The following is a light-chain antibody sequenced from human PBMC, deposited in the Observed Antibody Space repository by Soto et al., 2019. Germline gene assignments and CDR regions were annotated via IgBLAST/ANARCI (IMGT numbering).Light chain of an antibody. CDR3: QQYNNWPRT. CDR2: GAS. V-gene: IGKV3-15*01. J-gene: IGKJ1*01. Sequence: EIVMTQSPATLSVSPGEAATLSCRASQSVSSYLAWYQQKPGQAPRLLIYGASTRATGIPARFSGSGSGTEFTLTISSLQSEDFAVYYCQQYNNWPRTFGQGTKVDI. CDR1: QSVSSY.